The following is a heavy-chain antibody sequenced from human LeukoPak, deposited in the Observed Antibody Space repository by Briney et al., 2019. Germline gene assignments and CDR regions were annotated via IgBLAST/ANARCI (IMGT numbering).Heavy chain of an antibody. CDR3: VKDNSADRGLFES. CDR2: ISAKSGSI. CDR1: GFSFDAYG. V-gene: IGHV3-9*01. Sequence: PGGSLRLSCAASGFSFDAYGMHWVRQVPGKGLEWRSGISAKSGSIGYADSAKGRFTISRDNTKNSLYLQMDSLKNEDTALYYCVKDNSADRGLFESWGQGILVIVS. J-gene: IGHJ5*01. D-gene: IGHD3/OR15-3a*01.